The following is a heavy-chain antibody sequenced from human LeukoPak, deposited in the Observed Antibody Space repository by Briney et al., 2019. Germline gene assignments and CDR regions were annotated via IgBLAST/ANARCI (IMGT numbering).Heavy chain of an antibody. Sequence: GGSLRLSCAASEFTFSSAWVSWVRQAPGKGLEWVGRIKGKTDGGTTDYAAPLKGRFTISRDDSKNTLYLQMNSLKTEDTAVYYCTTLSGPLGYWGQGTLVTVSS. CDR3: TTLSGPLGY. J-gene: IGHJ4*02. CDR2: IKGKTDGGTT. CDR1: EFTFSSAW. D-gene: IGHD1-26*01. V-gene: IGHV3-15*01.